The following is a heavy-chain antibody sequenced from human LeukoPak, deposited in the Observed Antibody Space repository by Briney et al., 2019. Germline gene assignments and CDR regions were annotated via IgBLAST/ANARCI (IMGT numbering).Heavy chain of an antibody. Sequence: SQTLSLTCTVSGGSISSGSYYWSWIRQPAGKGLEWIGRIYTSGSTNYNPSLKSRVTISVDTSKNQFSLKLSSVTAADTAVYYCARERRITMVRGVIIPLWGQGTLVTVSS. J-gene: IGHJ4*02. CDR2: IYTSGST. V-gene: IGHV4-61*02. CDR1: GGSISSGSYY. D-gene: IGHD3-10*01. CDR3: ARERRITMVRGVIIPL.